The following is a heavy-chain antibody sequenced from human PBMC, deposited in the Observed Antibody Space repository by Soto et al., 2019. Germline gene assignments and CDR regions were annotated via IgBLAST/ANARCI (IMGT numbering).Heavy chain of an antibody. CDR1: GGSISSHPYY. CDR2: ITYSGST. J-gene: IGHJ4*02. Sequence: SETLSLTCTVSGGSISSHPYYWGWIRQPPGEGPEWIASITYSGSTYYNPSLKSRVTISVDTSKNQFSLKLSSVTAADTAVYYCARLLPYMIAAAAGWGQGTLVTVSS. V-gene: IGHV4-39*01. CDR3: ARLLPYMIAAAAG. D-gene: IGHD6-13*01.